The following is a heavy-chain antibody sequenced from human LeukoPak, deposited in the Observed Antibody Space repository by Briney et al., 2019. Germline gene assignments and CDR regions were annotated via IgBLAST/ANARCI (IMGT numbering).Heavy chain of an antibody. CDR2: IKQDGSEK. V-gene: IGHV3-7*01. D-gene: IGHD3-9*01. CDR3: ARDPGELRYFDWLFGYYFDY. J-gene: IGHJ4*02. Sequence: GGSLRLSCAASGFTFSSYWMSWVRQAPWKGLEWVANIKQDGSEKYYVDSVKGRFTISRDNAKNSLYLQMNSLRAEDTAVYYCARDPGELRYFDWLFGYYFDYWGQGTLVTVSS. CDR1: GFTFSSYW.